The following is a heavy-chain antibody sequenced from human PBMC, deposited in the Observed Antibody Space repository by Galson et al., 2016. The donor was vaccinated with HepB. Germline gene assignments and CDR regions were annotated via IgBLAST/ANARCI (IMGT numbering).Heavy chain of an antibody. CDR2: IKQDGSER. D-gene: IGHD3-9*01. Sequence: SLRLSCAASGFTFSSHWMSWVRQAPGKGLEWVDNIKQDGSERDYVDSVKGRLTISRDNAKNSLYLQMNSLRVEDTAVYYCAHAPNLYYFGNWGQGTLVTASS. V-gene: IGHV3-7*03. CDR3: AHAPNLYYFGN. CDR1: GFTFSSHW. J-gene: IGHJ4*02.